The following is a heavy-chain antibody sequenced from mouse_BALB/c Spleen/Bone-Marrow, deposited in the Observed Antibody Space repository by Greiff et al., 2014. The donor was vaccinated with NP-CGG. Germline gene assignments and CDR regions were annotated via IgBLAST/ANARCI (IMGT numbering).Heavy chain of an antibody. CDR1: GYTFTDYN. D-gene: IGHD2-2*01. V-gene: IGHV1S29*02. Sequence: VQLQQSGPELVNPGASVKISCKASGYTFTDYNMQWVKQSHGKSLEWIGYIYPYNGGTGYNQKFRSKATLTVDSSSSTAYMELRSLTSEDSAVYYCAREGGYYDAMDYWGQGTSVTASS. CDR2: IYPYNGGT. J-gene: IGHJ4*01. CDR3: AREGGYYDAMDY.